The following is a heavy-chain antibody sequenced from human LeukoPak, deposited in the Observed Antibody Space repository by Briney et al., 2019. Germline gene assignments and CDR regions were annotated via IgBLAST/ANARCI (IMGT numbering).Heavy chain of an antibody. V-gene: IGHV1-18*01. CDR3: ARDLMGYYYDSSGYYLDY. Sequence: ASVKVSCKASGYTLTSYGISWVRQAPGQGLEWMGWISAYNGNTNYAQKLQGRVTMTTDTSTSTAYMELRSLRSDDTAVYYCARDLMGYYYDSSGYYLDYWGQGTLVTVSS. CDR1: GYTLTSYG. J-gene: IGHJ4*02. D-gene: IGHD3-22*01. CDR2: ISAYNGNT.